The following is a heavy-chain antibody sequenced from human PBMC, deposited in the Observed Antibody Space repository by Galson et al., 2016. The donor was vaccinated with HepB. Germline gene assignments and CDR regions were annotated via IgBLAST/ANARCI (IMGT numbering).Heavy chain of an antibody. J-gene: IGHJ5*02. CDR2: IYPGDSDT. V-gene: IGHV5-51*01. CDR3: ARPIAAAGNGWFDP. CDR1: GYSFTTYW. D-gene: IGHD6-13*01. Sequence: QSGAEVKKPGESLTISCKGSGYSFTTYWIGWVRQMPGKGLEWMGIIYPGDSDTRYSPSFQGHVTISADKSINTAYLQRSSLKASDTAIYYCARPIAAAGNGWFDPWGQGTLVTVSS.